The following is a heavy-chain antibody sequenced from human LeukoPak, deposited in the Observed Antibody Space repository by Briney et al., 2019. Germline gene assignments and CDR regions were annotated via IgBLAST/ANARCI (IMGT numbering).Heavy chain of an antibody. J-gene: IGHJ5*02. CDR3: ASGTPSPDIVVVPAAENWFDP. Sequence: SVKVSCKASGYTFTSYGISWVRQAPGQGLEWMGGIIPIFGTANYAQKFQGRVTITADESTSTAYMELSSLRSEDTAVYYCASGTPSPDIVVVPAAENWFDPWGQGTLVTVSS. D-gene: IGHD2-2*01. CDR2: IIPIFGTA. CDR1: GYTFTSYG. V-gene: IGHV1-69*13.